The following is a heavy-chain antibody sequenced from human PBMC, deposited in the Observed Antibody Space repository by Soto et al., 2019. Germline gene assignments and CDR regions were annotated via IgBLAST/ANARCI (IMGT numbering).Heavy chain of an antibody. D-gene: IGHD3-22*01. J-gene: IGHJ4*02. V-gene: IGHV4-31*03. CDR2: IYYSGST. CDR3: ASTYYNASRGPFDN. CDR1: GGSISSGNYY. Sequence: SETLSLTCTVSGGSISSGNYYWSWIRQHPGKGLEWIGYIYYSGSTYYNPSLKSRVTISVDTSKNQFSLKLSSVTAADTAVYYCASTYYNASRGPFDNGGQETLVTFS.